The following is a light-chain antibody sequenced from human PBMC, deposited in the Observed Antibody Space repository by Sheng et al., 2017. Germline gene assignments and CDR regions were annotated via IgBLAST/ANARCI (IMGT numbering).Light chain of an antibody. CDR1: TLTTQY. CDR2: RDK. V-gene: IGLV3-25*03. CDR3: QSPDSSGNYVF. J-gene: IGLJ2*01. Sequence: SSELIQPSSVSVSPGQTARITCSGDTLTTQYTYWYQQKSGQAPVLVIFRDKERPSGIPERFSGSSSGSKVTLTISGVQAEDEADYYCQSPDSSGNYVFFGGGTKLTVL.